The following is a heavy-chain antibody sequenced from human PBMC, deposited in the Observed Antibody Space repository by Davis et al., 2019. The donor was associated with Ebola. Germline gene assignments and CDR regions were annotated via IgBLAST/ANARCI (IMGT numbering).Heavy chain of an antibody. Sequence: ASVKVSCKASGYTFTSYYMHWVRQAPGQGLEWMGIINPSGGSTSYAQKFQGRVTMTRDTSTSTVYMELSSLRAEDMAVYYCARAGLWFGDDPDNSKDAFDIWGQGTMVTVSS. D-gene: IGHD3-10*01. CDR2: INPSGGST. CDR3: ARAGLWFGDDPDNSKDAFDI. V-gene: IGHV1-46*01. J-gene: IGHJ3*02. CDR1: GYTFTSYY.